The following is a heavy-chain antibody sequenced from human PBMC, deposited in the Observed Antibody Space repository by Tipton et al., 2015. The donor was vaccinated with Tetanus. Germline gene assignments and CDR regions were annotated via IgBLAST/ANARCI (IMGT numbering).Heavy chain of an antibody. CDR2: VFRIGSA. CDR1: GGSFTTIFF. CDR3: ARDRGVRGGYYCYHGMAV. V-gene: IGHV4-30-2*01. Sequence: TLSLTCAVCGGSFTTIFFCRGSWQPSGKGLRGNGYVFRIGSAPFNPSLKSRVNISLDRSENQISLMLTSVTAADTAVYYRARDRGVRGGYYCYHGMAVWGPGPTVTVPS. D-gene: IGHD3-10*01. J-gene: IGHJ6*02.